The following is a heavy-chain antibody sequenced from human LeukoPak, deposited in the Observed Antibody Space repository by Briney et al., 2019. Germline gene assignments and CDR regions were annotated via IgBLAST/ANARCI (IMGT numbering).Heavy chain of an antibody. CDR2: ISGSGGST. V-gene: IGHV3-23*01. CDR1: EFTFGNYA. J-gene: IGHJ1*01. D-gene: IGHD2-15*01. CDR3: ARGGGLQPFRY. Sequence: GGSLRLSCVASEFTFGNYAMSWVRQAPGKGLEWVSAISGSGGSTYYADSVKGRFTISRDNSKKTLYLQMNSLRAEDTAIYYCARGGGLQPFRYWGQGTLVIVSS.